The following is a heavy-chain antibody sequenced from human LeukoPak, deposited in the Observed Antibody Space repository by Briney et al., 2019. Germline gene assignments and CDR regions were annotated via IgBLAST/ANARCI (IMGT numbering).Heavy chain of an antibody. Sequence: PSETLSLTCTVSGDSISSYYWSWIRQPPGRGLEWIGYIYYSGSTNYNPSLKSRVTISVDTSKNQFSLKLTSVTAADTAVYYCARVECSGGSCYPIYYYYYMDVWGKGTTVTVSS. CDR3: ARVECSGGSCYPIYYYYYMDV. J-gene: IGHJ6*03. V-gene: IGHV4-59*01. D-gene: IGHD2-15*01. CDR2: IYYSGST. CDR1: GDSISSYY.